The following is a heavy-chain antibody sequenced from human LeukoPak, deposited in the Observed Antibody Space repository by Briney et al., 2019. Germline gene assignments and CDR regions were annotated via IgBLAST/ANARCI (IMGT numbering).Heavy chain of an antibody. CDR3: AKDDAWLQYGN. V-gene: IGHV3-48*03. D-gene: IGHD5-24*01. CDR1: GFIFSSYE. CDR2: ISSSGDII. Sequence: PEGSLRLSCAASGFIFSSYEMNWVRQAPGKGLEWLSYISSSGDIIYYADSVKGRFTISRDNAKKSLDLQMNSLRAEDTAVYYCAKDDAWLQYGNWGRGTLVTVSS. J-gene: IGHJ4*02.